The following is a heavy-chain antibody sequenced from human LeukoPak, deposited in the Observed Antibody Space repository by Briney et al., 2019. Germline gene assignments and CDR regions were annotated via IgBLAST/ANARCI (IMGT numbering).Heavy chain of an antibody. Sequence: PSETLSHTCTGSGGSISSHYWSWIRQPPGKGLEYVGFIFHSGTTYYNPSLKSRVTISVATSKSQFSLQLTSLTAADTAVYYCARWVATTGLVDSWGPGTLATVSS. CDR3: ARWVATTGLVDS. V-gene: IGHV4-59*08. CDR2: IFHSGTT. D-gene: IGHD1-26*01. J-gene: IGHJ4*02. CDR1: GGSISSHY.